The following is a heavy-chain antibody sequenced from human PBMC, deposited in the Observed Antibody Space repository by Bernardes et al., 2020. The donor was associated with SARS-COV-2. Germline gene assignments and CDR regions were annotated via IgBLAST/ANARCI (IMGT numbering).Heavy chain of an antibody. CDR2: MWYDGTNE. J-gene: IGHJ2*01. CDR3: ARARAYGTWYFDL. Sequence: GGSLRLSCAASGFTFSSYGMHWVRQAPGKGLEWVAVMWYDGTNEYYADSVKGRFTISRDNARNWLYLQMSGLRAEDTALYYCARARAYGTWYFDLWGRGTLVTVSS. D-gene: IGHD4-17*01. V-gene: IGHV3-33*01. CDR1: GFTFSSYG.